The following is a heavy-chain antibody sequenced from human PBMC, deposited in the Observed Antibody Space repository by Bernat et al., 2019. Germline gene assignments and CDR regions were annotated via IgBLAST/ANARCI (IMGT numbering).Heavy chain of an antibody. D-gene: IGHD4-23*01. CDR1: GGSISSSSYY. Sequence: QLQLQESGPGLVKPSETLSLTCTVSGGSISSSSYYWGWIRQPPGKGLEWIGSIYYSGSTYYNPSLKSRVTISVDTANNHFSLRLSSVTAADTAVYYCARTRPYYGGTSFDSWGQGTLVTVSS. CDR3: ARTRPYYGGTSFDS. CDR2: IYYSGST. V-gene: IGHV4-39*02. J-gene: IGHJ4*02.